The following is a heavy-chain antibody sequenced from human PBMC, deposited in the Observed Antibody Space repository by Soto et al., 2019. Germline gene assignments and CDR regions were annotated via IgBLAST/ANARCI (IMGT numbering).Heavy chain of an antibody. V-gene: IGHV3-30*18. CDR1: GFTFSSYG. Sequence: QVQLVESGGGVVQPGRSLRLSCAASGFTFSSYGMHWVRQAPGKGLEWVAVISYDGSNKYYADSVKGRFTISRDNSKNTLYLQMNSLRAEDTAVYYCAKDRWVDSSGYYDYRGQGTLVTVSS. D-gene: IGHD3-22*01. J-gene: IGHJ4*02. CDR2: ISYDGSNK. CDR3: AKDRWVDSSGYYDY.